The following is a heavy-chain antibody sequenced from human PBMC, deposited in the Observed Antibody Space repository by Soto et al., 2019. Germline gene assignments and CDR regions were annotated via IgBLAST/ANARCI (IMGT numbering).Heavy chain of an antibody. CDR2: IYYSGST. D-gene: IGHD1-20*01. Sequence: SETLSLTCTVSGGSISSSSYYWGWIRQPPGKGLEWIGSIYYSGSTYYNPSLKSRVTISVDTSKNQFSLKLSSVTAADTAVYYCARTWYNWNLDYLGQGTPVTVSS. CDR3: ARTWYNWNLDY. CDR1: GGSISSSSYY. V-gene: IGHV4-39*01. J-gene: IGHJ4*02.